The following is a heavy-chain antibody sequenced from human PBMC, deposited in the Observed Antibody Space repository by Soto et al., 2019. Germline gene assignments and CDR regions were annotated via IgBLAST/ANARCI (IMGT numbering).Heavy chain of an antibody. CDR1: GYTFTGYA. J-gene: IGHJ4*02. CDR3: ARCSTGYGVYGFSLGY. V-gene: IGHV1-18*01. CDR2: ISAYNGNT. Sequence: QVQLVQSGAEVKKPGASVKVACRTSGYTFTGYAFSWVRQAPGQGLEWVGWISAYNGNTKYAQRFQDRLTMTTDTSTSTAYMELRSLTSDDTAVYYCARCSTGYGVYGFSLGYWGQGTLVTVSS. D-gene: IGHD4-17*01.